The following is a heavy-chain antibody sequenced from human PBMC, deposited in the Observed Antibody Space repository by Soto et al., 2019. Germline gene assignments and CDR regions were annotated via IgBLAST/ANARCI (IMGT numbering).Heavy chain of an antibody. V-gene: IGHV1-18*01. CDR2: ISAYNGNT. CDR1: GYTFTSYG. J-gene: IGHJ3*02. D-gene: IGHD3-16*01. CDR3: ARVLDYIWGSYSFGHAFDT. Sequence: ASVKVSCKASGYTFTSYGISWVRQAPGQGLEWMGWISAYNGNTNYAQKLQGRVTMTTDTSTSTAYMELRSLRSDVTAVYYCARVLDYIWGSYSFGHAFDTWGQGTMVTVSS.